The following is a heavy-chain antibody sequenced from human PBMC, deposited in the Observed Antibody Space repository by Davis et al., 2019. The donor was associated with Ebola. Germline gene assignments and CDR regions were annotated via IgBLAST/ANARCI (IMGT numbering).Heavy chain of an antibody. CDR3: ASYSNYDTFDY. D-gene: IGHD4-11*01. CDR2: INSDGSST. Sequence: GESLKISCAASGFTFSSYWMHWVRQAPGEGLVWVSRINSDGSSTSYADSVKGRFTISRDNAKNTLYLQMNSLRAEDTAVYYCASYSNYDTFDYWGQGTLVTVSS. V-gene: IGHV3-74*01. CDR1: GFTFSSYW. J-gene: IGHJ4*02.